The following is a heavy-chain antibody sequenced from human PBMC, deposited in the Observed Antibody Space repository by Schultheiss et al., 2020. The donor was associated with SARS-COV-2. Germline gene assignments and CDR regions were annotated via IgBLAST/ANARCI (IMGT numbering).Heavy chain of an antibody. CDR3: ARPLYSSATYYFDY. CDR2: IYYSGST. Sequence: SETLSLTCTVSGGSISSYYWSWIRQPPGKGLEWIGYIYYSGSTYYNPSLKSRVTISVDTSKNQFSLKLSSVTAADTAVYYCARPLYSSATYYFDYWGQGTLVTVSS. J-gene: IGHJ4*02. D-gene: IGHD6-25*01. CDR1: GGSISSYY. V-gene: IGHV4-59*08.